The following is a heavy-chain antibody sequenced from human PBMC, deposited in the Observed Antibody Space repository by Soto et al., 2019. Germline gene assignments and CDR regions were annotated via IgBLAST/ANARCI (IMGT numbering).Heavy chain of an antibody. V-gene: IGHV1-18*01. J-gene: IGHJ4*02. CDR3: ARDSRDILTGYYPTFDY. CDR2: ISTYNGNT. D-gene: IGHD3-9*01. Sequence: ASVKVSCKASGYTFTSYGISWVRQAPGQELEWMGWISTYNGNTNYAQKLQGRVTMTTDTSTTTAYMELRSLRSDDTAVYYCARDSRDILTGYYPTFDYWGQGALVTVSS. CDR1: GYTFTSYG.